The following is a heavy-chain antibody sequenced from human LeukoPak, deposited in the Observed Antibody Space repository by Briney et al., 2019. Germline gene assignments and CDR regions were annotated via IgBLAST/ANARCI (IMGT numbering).Heavy chain of an antibody. CDR1: GGTFSSYA. Sequence: ASVKVSCKASGGTFSSYAISWVRQAPGQGLEWMGWINPNSGGTNYAQKFQGRVTMTRDTSISTAYMELSRLRSDDTAVYYCARDRFDYCSSTSCYESFDYWGQGTLVTVSS. D-gene: IGHD2-2*01. CDR2: INPNSGGT. J-gene: IGHJ4*02. V-gene: IGHV1-2*02. CDR3: ARDRFDYCSSTSCYESFDY.